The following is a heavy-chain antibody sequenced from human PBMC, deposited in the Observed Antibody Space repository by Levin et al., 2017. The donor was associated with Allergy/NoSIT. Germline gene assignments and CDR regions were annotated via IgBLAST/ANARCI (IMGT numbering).Heavy chain of an antibody. Sequence: GGSLRLSCAASGFTFSNAWMSWVRQAPGKGLEWVGRIKSKTDGGTTDYAAPVKGRFTISRDDSKNTLYLQMNSLKTEDTAVYYCTTDLFWKLLWFGESSRTSDYWGQGTLVTVSS. CDR3: TTDLFWKLLWFGESSRTSDY. CDR1: GFTFSNAW. V-gene: IGHV3-15*01. CDR2: IKSKTDGGTT. D-gene: IGHD3-10*01. J-gene: IGHJ4*02.